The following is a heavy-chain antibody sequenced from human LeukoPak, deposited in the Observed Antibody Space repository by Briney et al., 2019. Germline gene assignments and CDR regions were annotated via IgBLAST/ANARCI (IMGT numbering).Heavy chain of an antibody. CDR3: APGGDYTFFDY. D-gene: IGHD4-17*01. Sequence: GGSLRLSCAASGFTFSSYEMNWVRQAPGKGLEWVSYISGGGTTIFYADSVKGRFTISRDNSKNTLYLQMNSLRAEDTAVYYCAPGGDYTFFDYWGQGTLVTVSS. V-gene: IGHV3-48*03. CDR2: ISGGGTTI. CDR1: GFTFSSYE. J-gene: IGHJ4*02.